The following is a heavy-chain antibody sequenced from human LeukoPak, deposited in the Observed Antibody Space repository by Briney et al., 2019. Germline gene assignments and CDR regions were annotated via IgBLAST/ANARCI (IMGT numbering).Heavy chain of an antibody. D-gene: IGHD6-19*01. CDR1: GASFHNYY. CDR2: IGHSGST. V-gene: IGHV4-34*01. Sequence: PSETLSLTCAVYGASFHNYYWTWIRQPPGKGLEWLGEIGHSGSTNYNPSLKSRVTISVDTSKNQFSLKLSSVTAADTAVYYCARLSQWLVTLTPYYYYYMDVWGKGTTVTISS. CDR3: ARLSQWLVTLTPYYYYYMDV. J-gene: IGHJ6*03.